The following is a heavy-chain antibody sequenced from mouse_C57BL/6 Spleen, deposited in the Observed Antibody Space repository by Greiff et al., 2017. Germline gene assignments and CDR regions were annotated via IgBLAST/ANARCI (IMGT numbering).Heavy chain of an antibody. D-gene: IGHD1-1*01. V-gene: IGHV1-4*01. CDR2: INPSSGYT. J-gene: IGHJ3*01. CDR1: GYTFTSYT. CDR3: ATAVVAMDWFAD. Sequence: VKLVESGAELARPGASVKMSCKASGYTFTSYTMHWVKQRPGQGLEWIGYINPSSGYTKYKQKFKDKSTLTADKSSSTAYMQLSSLTSEDSAVYYCATAVVAMDWFADWGHGTLVTVSA.